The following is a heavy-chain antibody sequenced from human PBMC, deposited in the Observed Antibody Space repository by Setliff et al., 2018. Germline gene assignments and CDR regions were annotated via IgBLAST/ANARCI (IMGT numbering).Heavy chain of an antibody. CDR2: IGSSGSTI. J-gene: IGHJ4*02. CDR3: ARDDSGSHSY. CDR1: GFTFSNAW. Sequence: GGSLRLSCAASGFTFSNAWMSWVRQAPGKGLEWVSYIGSSGSTIYYADSVKGRFTISKDNAKNSLYLQMNSLRAEDTAVYYCARDDSGSHSYWGQGTLVTVSS. D-gene: IGHD3-10*01. V-gene: IGHV3-11*01.